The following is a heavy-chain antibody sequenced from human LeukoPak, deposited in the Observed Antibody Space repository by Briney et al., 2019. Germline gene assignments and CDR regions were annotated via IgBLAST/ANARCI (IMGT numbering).Heavy chain of an antibody. D-gene: IGHD3-9*01. CDR3: ARGPVLRYFDWLFHFDY. V-gene: IGHV1-2*02. CDR2: INPNSGGT. Sequence: ASVKVSCKASGYTFTGYYMHWVRQAPGQGLEWMGWINPNSGGTNYAQKFQGRVTMTRDTSISTAYMELSRLRSDDTAVYYCARGPVLRYFDWLFHFDYWGQGTLVTVSS. CDR1: GYTFTGYY. J-gene: IGHJ4*02.